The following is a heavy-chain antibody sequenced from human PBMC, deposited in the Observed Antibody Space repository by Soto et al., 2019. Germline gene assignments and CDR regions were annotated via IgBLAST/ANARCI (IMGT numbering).Heavy chain of an antibody. D-gene: IGHD3-16*01. CDR1: GYTFTSYG. CDR3: ARGITFGGVLNGMDV. V-gene: IGHV1-18*01. CDR2: IDTYNGKT. J-gene: IGHJ6*02. Sequence: QVQLVQSGVEVKRPGASVKVSCKASGYTFTSYGITWVRQAPGQGLEWMGWIDTYNGKTYYAQNLQGRVTMTTDTSTSTAYMELRSLRSDDTAVYYCARGITFGGVLNGMDVWGQGTTVTVS.